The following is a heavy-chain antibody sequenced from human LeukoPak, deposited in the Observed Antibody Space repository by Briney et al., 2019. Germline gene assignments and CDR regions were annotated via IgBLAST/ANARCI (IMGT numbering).Heavy chain of an antibody. CDR1: GGPKSSYY. J-gene: IGHJ4*02. CDR3: ARVIGPAGNVDY. Sequence: SETLSLTWTLTGGPKSSYYWRCIGQGRGQVLEKIGYIYYSGSTNYNPSLKSRVTISVDTSKNQFSLKLSSVTAADTAVYYCARVIGPAGNVDYWGQGTLVTVSS. V-gene: IGHV4-59*01. CDR2: IYYSGST. D-gene: IGHD6-13*01.